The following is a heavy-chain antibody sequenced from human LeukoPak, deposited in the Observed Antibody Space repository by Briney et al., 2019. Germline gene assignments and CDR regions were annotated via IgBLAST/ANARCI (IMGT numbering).Heavy chain of an antibody. CDR2: ICHSGST. CDR3: ARAPPAHYYDSSGPRQGFDP. CDR1: GYSISSGYC. J-gene: IGHJ5*02. Sequence: SETLSLTCTVSGYSISSGYCWGWIRQPPGKGLEWIGSICHSGSTYYNPSLKSRVTISVDTSKNQFSLKLSSVTAADTAVYYCARAPPAHYYDSSGPRQGFDPWGRGTLVTVSS. D-gene: IGHD3-22*01. V-gene: IGHV4-38-2*02.